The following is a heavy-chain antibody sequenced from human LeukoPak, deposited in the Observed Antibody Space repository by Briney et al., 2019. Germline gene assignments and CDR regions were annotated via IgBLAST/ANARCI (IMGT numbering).Heavy chain of an antibody. J-gene: IGHJ3*02. V-gene: IGHV4-59*01. D-gene: IGHD6-6*01. CDR1: GGSISTYY. CDR2: IYYNGAT. Sequence: SETLSLTCTVSGGSISTYYWTWIRQPPGKGLEWIGDIYYNGATNYNPSLGSRVTTSVDTSKNQFSLRLSSVTAADTAIYYCARRRTRPEAFDIWGQGTMVTVSP. CDR3: ARRRTRPEAFDI.